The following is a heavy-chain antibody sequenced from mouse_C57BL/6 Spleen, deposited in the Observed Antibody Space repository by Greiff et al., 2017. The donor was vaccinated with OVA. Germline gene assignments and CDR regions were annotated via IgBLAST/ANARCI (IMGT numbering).Heavy chain of an antibody. V-gene: IGHV1-82*01. CDR3: ARDGVYDYLFAY. CDR2: IYPGDGDT. CDR1: GYAFSSSW. D-gene: IGHD2-4*01. Sequence: VQGVESGPELVKPGASVKISCKASGYAFSSSWMNWVKQRPGKGLEWIGRIYPGDGDTNYNGKFKGKATLTADKSSSTAYMQLSSLTSEDSAVYFCARDGVYDYLFAYWGQGTLVTVSA. J-gene: IGHJ3*01.